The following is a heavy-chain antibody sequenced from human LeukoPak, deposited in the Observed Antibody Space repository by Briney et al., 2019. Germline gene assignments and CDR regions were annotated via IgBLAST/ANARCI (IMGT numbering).Heavy chain of an antibody. J-gene: IGHJ4*02. Sequence: GGSLRLSCAASGFTFSSYSMNWVRQAPGKGLEWVSFISSTSSYINYADSVKGRFTISRDNAKNSLYLQMNSLRAEDTAVYYCARDEAENAFDYWGQGTLVTVSS. D-gene: IGHD6-19*01. CDR1: GFTFSSYS. V-gene: IGHV3-21*01. CDR3: ARDEAENAFDY. CDR2: ISSTSSYI.